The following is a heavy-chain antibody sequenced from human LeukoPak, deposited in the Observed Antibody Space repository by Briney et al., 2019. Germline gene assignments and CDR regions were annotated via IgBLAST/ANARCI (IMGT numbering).Heavy chain of an antibody. V-gene: IGHV1-18*01. CDR3: AVVSGSGGSRDSDY. CDR1: GYTFTSYG. CDR2: ISAYNGNT. D-gene: IGHD2-15*01. J-gene: IGHJ4*02. Sequence: ASVKVSCKASGYTFTSYGISWVRQAPGQGLEWMGWISAYNGNTNYAQKLQGRVTITTDKSTSTAYMELSSLRSEDTAVYYCAVVSGSGGSRDSDYWGQGTLVTVSS.